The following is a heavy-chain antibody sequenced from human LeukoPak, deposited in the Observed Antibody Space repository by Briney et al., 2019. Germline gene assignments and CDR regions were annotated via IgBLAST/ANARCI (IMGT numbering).Heavy chain of an antibody. CDR3: ARSDTAMVLNY. CDR1: GYTFTGYY. D-gene: IGHD5-18*01. J-gene: IGHJ4*02. CDR2: INPNSGGT. Sequence: ASVRVSCKASGYTFTGYYMHWVRQAPGQGLEWMGWINPNSGGTNYAQKFQGWVTMTRDTSISTAYMELSRLRSDDTAVYYCARSDTAMVLNYWGQGTLVTVSS. V-gene: IGHV1-2*04.